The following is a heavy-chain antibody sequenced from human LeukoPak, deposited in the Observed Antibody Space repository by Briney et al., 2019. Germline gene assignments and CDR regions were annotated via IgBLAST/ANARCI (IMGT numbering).Heavy chain of an antibody. Sequence: PSETLSLTCTVSGGSISSYYWSWIRQPPGKGLEWIGYIYYSGSTNYNPSLKSRVTISVDTSKNQFSLKLSSVTAADTAVYYCARQAYCGGDCSHSDYWGQGTLVTVSS. CDR3: ARQAYCGGDCSHSDY. CDR1: GGSISSYY. J-gene: IGHJ4*02. CDR2: IYYSGST. V-gene: IGHV4-59*08. D-gene: IGHD2-21*02.